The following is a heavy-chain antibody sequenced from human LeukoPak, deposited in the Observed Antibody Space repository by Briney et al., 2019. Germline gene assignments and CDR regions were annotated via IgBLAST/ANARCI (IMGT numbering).Heavy chain of an antibody. CDR2: ISWEGGST. CDR3: AKDMAAYYYASGNIDY. J-gene: IGHJ4*02. CDR1: GFTFDDYA. D-gene: IGHD3-10*01. Sequence: GGSLRLSCGASGFTFDDYAMHWVRQAPGKGLEWVALISWEGGSTYYADSVKGRFTISRDNSKNSLYLQMNSLRAEDTALYYCAKDMAAYYYASGNIDYWGQGTLVTVSS. V-gene: IGHV3-43D*03.